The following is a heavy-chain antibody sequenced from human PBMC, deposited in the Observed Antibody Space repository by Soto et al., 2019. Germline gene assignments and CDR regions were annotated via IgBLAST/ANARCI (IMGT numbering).Heavy chain of an antibody. CDR2: MNANNGNT. CDR3: ARGPRNWGFDY. V-gene: IGHV1-8*02. Sequence: ASVKVSCKASGYTFTGYAMHWVRQAPGQRLEWMGWMNANNGNTNYAQKFQGRVTMTRDTSISTAYMELSSLRSEDTAVYYCARGPRNWGFDYWGQGSLVTVSS. CDR1: GYTFTGYA. D-gene: IGHD7-27*01. J-gene: IGHJ4*02.